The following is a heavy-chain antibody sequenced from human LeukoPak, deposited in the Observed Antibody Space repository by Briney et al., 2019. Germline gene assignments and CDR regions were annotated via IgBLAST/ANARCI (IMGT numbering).Heavy chain of an antibody. Sequence: ASVKVSCKASGYTFTGYYMHWVRQAPGQGLECMGWINPNSGGTNYAQKFQGRVTMTRDTSISTAYMELSRLRSDDTAVYYCAGERITMIVVAYWNWFDPWGQGTLVTVSS. CDR2: INPNSGGT. J-gene: IGHJ5*02. V-gene: IGHV1-2*02. CDR1: GYTFTGYY. D-gene: IGHD3-22*01. CDR3: AGERITMIVVAYWNWFDP.